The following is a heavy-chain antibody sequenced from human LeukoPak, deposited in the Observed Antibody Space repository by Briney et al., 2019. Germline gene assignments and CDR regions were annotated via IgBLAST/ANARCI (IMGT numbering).Heavy chain of an antibody. D-gene: IGHD6-19*01. Sequence: GGSLRLSCAASGFTFSSYEMNWVRQAPGKGLEWVSYISSSGSTIYYAASVKGRFTISRDNAKNSLYLQMNSLRAEDTAVYYCARDYTSGWYSEYFQHWGQGTLVTVSS. CDR1: GFTFSSYE. CDR3: ARDYTSGWYSEYFQH. V-gene: IGHV3-48*03. CDR2: ISSSGSTI. J-gene: IGHJ1*01.